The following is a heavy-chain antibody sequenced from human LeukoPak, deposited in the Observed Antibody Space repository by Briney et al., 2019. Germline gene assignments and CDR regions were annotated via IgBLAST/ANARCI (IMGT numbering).Heavy chain of an antibody. CDR3: AKAQLGYYDFWSGYYTGYFDY. D-gene: IGHD3-3*01. V-gene: IGHV3-23*01. CDR1: GFTFSSYA. Sequence: GGSLRLSCAASGFTFSSYAMSWVRQAPGKWLEWVSAISGSGGSTYYADSVKGRFTISRDNSKNTLYLQMNSLRAEDTAVYYCAKAQLGYYDFWSGYYTGYFDYWGQGTLVTVSS. J-gene: IGHJ4*02. CDR2: ISGSGGST.